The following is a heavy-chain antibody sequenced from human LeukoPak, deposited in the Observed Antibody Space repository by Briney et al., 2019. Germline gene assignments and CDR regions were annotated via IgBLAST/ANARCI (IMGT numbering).Heavy chain of an antibody. CDR3: AREGYSSGHSPAFDM. Sequence: TGGSLRLSCAASGFSLSSRVMHWLRQPPRKGLEWVSGISFITNVKHYADSVKGRFTISGDISKNTLYLEVNSLMMEDTAVYFCAREGYSSGHSPAFDMWGQGTTVTVSS. V-gene: IGHV3-30-3*01. D-gene: IGHD2-15*01. J-gene: IGHJ3*02. CDR2: ISFITNVK. CDR1: GFSLSSRV.